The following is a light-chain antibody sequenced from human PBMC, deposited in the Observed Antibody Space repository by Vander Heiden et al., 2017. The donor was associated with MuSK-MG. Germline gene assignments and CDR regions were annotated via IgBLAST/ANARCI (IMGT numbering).Light chain of an antibody. J-gene: IGLJ2*01. CDR1: SSAVGRYNL. V-gene: IGLV2-23*02. CDR2: GVT. CDR3: CAFADASSLI. Sequence: QSALTQPASVSGSPGPSLTISCTGTSSAVGRYNLVSLYHQRPGIAPKLIIYGVTKRPSGVSDRYSGSKSGSTASLTISGLQAEDEGDYFCCAFADASSLIFGGGTKVTVL.